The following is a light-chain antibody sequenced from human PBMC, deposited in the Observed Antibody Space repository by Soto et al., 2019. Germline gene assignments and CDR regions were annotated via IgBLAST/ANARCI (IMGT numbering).Light chain of an antibody. CDR2: AVS. J-gene: IGKJ4*01. CDR3: QQLNSYRLT. Sequence: DIQLTQSPSFLSASVGDRVTITCRASQGISSYFAWYQQKPGKAPKLLIYAVSTMQSGVTSRFSGSAAGTEFTLPISSRQPEDFATYYCQQLNSYRLTFGGGTKVEIK. V-gene: IGKV1-9*01. CDR1: QGISSY.